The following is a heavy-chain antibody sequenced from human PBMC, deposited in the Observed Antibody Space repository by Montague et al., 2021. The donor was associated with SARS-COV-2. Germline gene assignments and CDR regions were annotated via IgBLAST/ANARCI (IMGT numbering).Heavy chain of an antibody. CDR2: IXXXXDX. J-gene: IGHJ3*02. Sequence: VKPTQTLTLTCTFSGFSLSTSGVCVSWIRQPPGKALEWLALIXXXXDXYYSTSLKTRLTISKDTSKNQVVLTMTNMDPVDTATYYCARIWGATRGDAFDIWGQGTMVTVSS. CDR3: ARIWGATRGDAFDI. D-gene: IGHD1-26*01. CDR1: GFSLSTSGVC. V-gene: IGHV2-70*01.